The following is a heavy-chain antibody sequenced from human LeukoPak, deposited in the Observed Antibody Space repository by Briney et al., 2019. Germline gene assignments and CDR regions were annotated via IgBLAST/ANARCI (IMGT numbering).Heavy chain of an antibody. V-gene: IGHV3-23*01. D-gene: IGHD3-3*01. CDR2: ISGSGGST. CDR3: AKDRDDFSFDL. J-gene: IGHJ5*02. CDR1: GFTFSSYA. Sequence: GGSLRLSCAASGFTFSSYAMSWVRQAPGKGLEWVSAISGSGGSTYYADSVKGRFTIPRDNSKNTLYLQMNSLRAEHTAVYYCAKDRDDFSFDLWGQGTLVTVSS.